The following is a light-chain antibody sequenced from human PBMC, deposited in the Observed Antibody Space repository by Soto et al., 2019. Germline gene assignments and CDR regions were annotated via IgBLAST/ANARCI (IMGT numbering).Light chain of an antibody. V-gene: IGKV1-39*01. J-gene: IGKJ4*01. CDR1: QSTSSY. CDR3: QQSYRPPLT. CDR2: AAS. Sequence: DIQMTQYPSSLSASVGDRVTITCRASQSTSSYLNRYQQKPGKVPQLLIYAASSLQSGVPSRFSGSGSGTDFTLPISSLQPEHFAPYYCQQSYRPPLTFGGGTMVEIK.